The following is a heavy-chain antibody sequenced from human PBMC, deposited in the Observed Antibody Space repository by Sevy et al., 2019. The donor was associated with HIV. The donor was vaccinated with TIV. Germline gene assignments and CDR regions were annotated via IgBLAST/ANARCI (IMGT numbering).Heavy chain of an antibody. Sequence: GGSLRLSCAASGFNFSSYDMHWVRQTPGKGLEWVAVISYAGSSKYYGDSVKGRFAISRDNSKNTLYLQINSLRAEDTAVYYCAKESGSYYDFWSGHDAFDIWGQGTMVTVSS. CDR3: AKESGSYYDFWSGHDAFDI. J-gene: IGHJ3*02. CDR2: ISYAGSSK. V-gene: IGHV3-30*18. CDR1: GFNFSSYD. D-gene: IGHD3-3*01.